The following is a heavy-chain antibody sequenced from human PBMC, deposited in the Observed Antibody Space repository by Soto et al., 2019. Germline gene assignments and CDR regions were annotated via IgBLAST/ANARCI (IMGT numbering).Heavy chain of an antibody. Sequence: GASVKVSCKASGYTFTSYGIIWVRQAPGQGLEWMGWISAYNGNTNYAQKLQGRVTMTTDTSTSTAYMELRSLRSDDTAVYYCAREGYYDSKDDWFDPWGKGTLVTVSS. V-gene: IGHV1-18*01. CDR1: GYTFTSYG. CDR3: AREGYYDSKDDWFDP. CDR2: ISAYNGNT. D-gene: IGHD3-22*01. J-gene: IGHJ5*02.